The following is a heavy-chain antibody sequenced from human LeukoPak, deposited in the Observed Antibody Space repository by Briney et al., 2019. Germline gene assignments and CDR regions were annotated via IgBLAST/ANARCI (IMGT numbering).Heavy chain of an antibody. CDR2: VSGRGDDT. J-gene: IGHJ4*02. V-gene: IGHV3-23*01. CDR3: PRGYTFGNFDY. D-gene: IGHD5-18*01. CDR1: GFTFSHYA. Sequence: PGGSLRLSCAASGFTFSHYAMSWVRQAPGKGLEWVSAVSGRGDDTYYADSVKGRFTISRDNSKNTLSLELNSLRAEDTAIYYCPRGYTFGNFDYWGQGALVTVSS.